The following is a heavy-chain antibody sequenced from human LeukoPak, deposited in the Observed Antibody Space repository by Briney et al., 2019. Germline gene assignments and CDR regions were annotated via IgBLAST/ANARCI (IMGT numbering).Heavy chain of an antibody. D-gene: IGHD6-6*01. CDR1: GYSFSSFW. V-gene: IGHV5-51*01. Sequence: GESLKISCKASGYSFSSFWIGWVRQIPGKGLEWMGIIYPGDSDTRYSPSFQGQVTISADKSVSTAYLQWSSLEASDTAMYYCARPHGSSLPRVFDYWGQGTLVTVSS. CDR2: IYPGDSDT. J-gene: IGHJ4*02. CDR3: ARPHGSSLPRVFDY.